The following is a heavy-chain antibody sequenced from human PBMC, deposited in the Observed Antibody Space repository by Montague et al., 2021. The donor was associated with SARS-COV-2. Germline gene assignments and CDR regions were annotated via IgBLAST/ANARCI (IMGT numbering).Heavy chain of an antibody. V-gene: IGHV2-70*11. Sequence: VKPTQTLTLTCTFPGFSLSTSGMCVSWIRQPPGKAPQWLARIDWDGDKYYSRTLETRVSISTDTAKTQVVLTMTNVDPMDTATYYCARLSGVAPRCYYEGMDVWGQGTAVTVSS. D-gene: IGHD7-27*01. CDR2: IDWDGDK. CDR3: ARLSGVAPRCYYEGMDV. CDR1: GFSLSTSGMC. J-gene: IGHJ6*02.